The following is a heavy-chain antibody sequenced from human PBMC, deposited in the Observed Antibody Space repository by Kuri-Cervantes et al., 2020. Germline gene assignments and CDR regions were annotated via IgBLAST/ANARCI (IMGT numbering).Heavy chain of an antibody. CDR1: GFTFSDYY. J-gene: IGHJ6*02. V-gene: IGHV3-11*04. CDR3: ARDWYYYDSSGYYDPYYYYYYGMDV. Sequence: GGSLRLSCAASGFTFSDYYMSWIRQAPGKGLEWVSYISSSGSTIYYADSVKGRFTISRDNAKNSLYLQMNSLRAEDTAVYYCARDWYYYDSSGYYDPYYYYYYGMDVWGQGTTVTVSS. D-gene: IGHD3-22*01. CDR2: ISSSGSTI.